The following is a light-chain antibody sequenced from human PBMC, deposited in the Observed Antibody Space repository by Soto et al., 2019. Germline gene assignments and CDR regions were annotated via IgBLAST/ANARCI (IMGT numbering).Light chain of an antibody. CDR2: EVN. J-gene: IGLJ1*01. CDR1: SSDVGDYNY. V-gene: IGLV2-8*01. CDR3: SSFAGSNNPYV. Sequence: QSALTQPPSASGSPGQSVTISCTGTSSDVGDYNYVAWHQQHPGKAPKLMIYEVNKRPSGVPDRFSGSKSGNTASLTVSGLQAEDEADYYCSSFAGSNNPYVFGTGTKLTVL.